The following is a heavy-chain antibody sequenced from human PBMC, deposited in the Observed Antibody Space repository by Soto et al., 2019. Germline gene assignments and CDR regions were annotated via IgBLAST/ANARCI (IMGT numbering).Heavy chain of an antibody. CDR3: AGGSGSYFPYFDY. CDR1: GFTFNSHA. CDR2: INAGNGNT. Sequence: GAPVKGSCKASGFTFNSHAIHWVRPAPGQRLEWMGWINAGNGNTKYSQKFQGRVTITRDISANTAYMELSSLRSEDTAVYYCAGGSGSYFPYFDYWGQGTLVTVSS. D-gene: IGHD1-26*01. J-gene: IGHJ4*02. V-gene: IGHV1-3*01.